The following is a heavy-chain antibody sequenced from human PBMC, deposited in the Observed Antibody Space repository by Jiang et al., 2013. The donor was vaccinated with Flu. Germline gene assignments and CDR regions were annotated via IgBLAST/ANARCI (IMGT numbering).Heavy chain of an antibody. CDR2: IYYSGST. CDR3: ARRYSSGWYYFDY. J-gene: IGHJ4*02. D-gene: IGHD6-19*01. Sequence: GSGLVKPSQTLSLTCTVSGGSISSGDYYWSWIRQPPGKGLEWIGYIYYSGSTYYNPSLKSRVTISVDTSKNQFSLKLSSVTAADTAVYYCARRYSSGWYYFDYWGQGTLVTVSS. V-gene: IGHV4-30-4*01. CDR1: GGSISSGDYY.